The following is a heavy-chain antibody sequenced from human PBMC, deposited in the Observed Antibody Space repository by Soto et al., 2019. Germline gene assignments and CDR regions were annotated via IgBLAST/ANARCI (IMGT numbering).Heavy chain of an antibody. J-gene: IGHJ5*02. Sequence: QVQLVQSGAEVKEPGASVKVSCKASGYTFSTYGFSWVRQAPGQGLEWMGWICAHNGDTNYAQNFRGRVTMTTDTSTTTSYMELRSLRSDDTAVYFCARDWRGAEGFDPWGQGTLVTVSS. CDR2: ICAHNGDT. CDR1: GYTFSTYG. CDR3: ARDWRGAEGFDP. D-gene: IGHD3-3*01. V-gene: IGHV1-18*01.